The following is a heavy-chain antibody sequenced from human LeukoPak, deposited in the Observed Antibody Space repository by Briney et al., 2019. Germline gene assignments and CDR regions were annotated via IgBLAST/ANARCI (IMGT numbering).Heavy chain of an antibody. CDR3: GSGSLPGIRAIDY. V-gene: IGHV1-69*01. D-gene: IGHD3-10*01. Sequence: SVKVSCKASGGTFSSYAISWVRQAPGQGLEWMGGIIPIFGTANYAQKFQGRVTITADESTSTAYMELSSLRSEDTAVYYCGSGSLPGIRAIDYWGQGTLVTVSS. J-gene: IGHJ4*02. CDR1: GGTFSSYA. CDR2: IIPIFGTA.